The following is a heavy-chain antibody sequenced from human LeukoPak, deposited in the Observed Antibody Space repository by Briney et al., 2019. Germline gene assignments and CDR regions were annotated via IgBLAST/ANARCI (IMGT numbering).Heavy chain of an antibody. CDR1: GYTFTSYG. CDR2: ISAYNGNT. CDR3: AGDGRGAVAGFGADY. V-gene: IGHV1-18*01. J-gene: IGHJ4*02. D-gene: IGHD6-19*01. Sequence: ASVKVSCKASGYTFTSYGISWVRQAPGQGLEWMGWISAYNGNTNYAQKLQGRVTMTTDTSTSTAYMELRSLRSDDTAVYYCAGDGRGAVAGFGADYWGQGTLVTVSS.